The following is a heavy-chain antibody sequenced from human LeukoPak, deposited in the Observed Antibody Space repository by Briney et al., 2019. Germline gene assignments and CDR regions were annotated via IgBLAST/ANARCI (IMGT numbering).Heavy chain of an antibody. V-gene: IGHV3-48*03. Sequence: PGGSLRLSCAASGFTFSSYEMNWVRQAPGKGLEWVSYISSSGSTIYYADSVKGRFTISRDNAKNSLYLQMNSLRAEDTAVYYCARLGLLLWFGELSHMDVWGKGTTVTISS. CDR3: ARLGLLLWFGELSHMDV. D-gene: IGHD3-10*01. J-gene: IGHJ6*03. CDR1: GFTFSSYE. CDR2: ISSSGSTI.